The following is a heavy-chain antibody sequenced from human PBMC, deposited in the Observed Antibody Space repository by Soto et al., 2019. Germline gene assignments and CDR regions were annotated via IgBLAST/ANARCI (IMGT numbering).Heavy chain of an antibody. CDR1: GFTFSSYE. CDR3: ARAHTIAVAGQDYFDY. Sequence: PGGSLRLSCAASGFTFSSYEMNWVRQAPGKGLEWVSYISSSGSTIYYADSVKGRFTISRDNAKNSLYLQMNSLRAEDTAVYYCARAHTIAVAGQDYFDYWGQGTLVTVSS. V-gene: IGHV3-48*03. D-gene: IGHD6-19*01. J-gene: IGHJ4*02. CDR2: ISSSGSTI.